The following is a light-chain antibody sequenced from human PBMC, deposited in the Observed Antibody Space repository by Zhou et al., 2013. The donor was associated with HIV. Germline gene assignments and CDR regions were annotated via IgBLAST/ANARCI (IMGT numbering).Light chain of an antibody. J-gene: IGKJ4*01. CDR2: GAS. CDR1: QTISSY. CDR3: QQSYNSPRVT. V-gene: IGKV1-39*01. Sequence: DIQMTQSPTSLSASVGDTVTISCRASQTISSYLNWFQQKPGKVPKLLIYGASRLQRGVPSRFSGSGSGTSFSLTIRSLQPEDFATYYCQQSYNSPRVTFGGGTKVEI.